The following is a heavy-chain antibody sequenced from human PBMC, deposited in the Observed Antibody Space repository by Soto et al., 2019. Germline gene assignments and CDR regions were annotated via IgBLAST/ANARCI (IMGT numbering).Heavy chain of an antibody. CDR1: GLTFSSYG. D-gene: IGHD1-1*01. J-gene: IGHJ1*01. Sequence: GGSLRLSGTASGLTFSSYGMHWVRQAPGKGLEWVAVISYDGSNKYYADSVKGRFTISRDSSKNTLFLQMNSLRADDTAVYYCARDLMPGEAPWQEYFQYWGQGTLVTVSS. CDR2: ISYDGSNK. CDR3: ARDLMPGEAPWQEYFQY. V-gene: IGHV3-30*03.